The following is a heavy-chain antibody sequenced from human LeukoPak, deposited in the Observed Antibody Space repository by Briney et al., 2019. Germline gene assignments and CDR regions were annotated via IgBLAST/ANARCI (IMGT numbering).Heavy chain of an antibody. V-gene: IGHV4-4*07. CDR2: ICTSGST. CDR3: ARGVGTQLAYNWFDP. J-gene: IGHJ5*02. D-gene: IGHD6-13*01. Sequence: SETLSLTCTVSGGSISSYYWSWIRQPAGKGLEWIGRICTSGSTNYNPSLKSRVTMSVDTSKNQFSLKLSSVTAADTAVYYCARGVGTQLAYNWFDPWGQGTLVTVSS. CDR1: GGSISSYY.